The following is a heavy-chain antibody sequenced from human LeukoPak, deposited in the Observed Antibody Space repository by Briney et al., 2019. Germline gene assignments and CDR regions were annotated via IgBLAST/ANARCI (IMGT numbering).Heavy chain of an antibody. CDR2: IYHSGST. J-gene: IGHJ2*01. CDR3: ARWAQYCGGDCHPQREWYFDL. Sequence: SETLSLTCTVSGGSISSGGYYWSWIRQPPGKGLEWIGYIYHSGSTYYNPSLKSRVTISVDRSKNQFSLKLSSVTAADTAVYYCARWAQYCGGDCHPQREWYFDLWGRGTLVTVSS. CDR1: GGSISSGGYY. D-gene: IGHD2-21*01. V-gene: IGHV4-30-2*01.